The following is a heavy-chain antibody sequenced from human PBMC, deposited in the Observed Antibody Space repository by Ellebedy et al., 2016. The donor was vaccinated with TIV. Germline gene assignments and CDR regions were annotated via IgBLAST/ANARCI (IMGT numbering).Heavy chain of an antibody. V-gene: IGHV1-69*13. CDR2: IIPIFGTA. D-gene: IGHD1-1*01. CDR1: GGTFSSYA. Sequence: SVKVSXXASGGTFSSYAISWVRQAPGQGLEWMGGIIPIFGTANYAQKFQGRVTITADESTSTAYMELSSLRSEDTAVYYCASSSLNWNDLMGYWGQGTLVTVSS. J-gene: IGHJ4*02. CDR3: ASSSLNWNDLMGY.